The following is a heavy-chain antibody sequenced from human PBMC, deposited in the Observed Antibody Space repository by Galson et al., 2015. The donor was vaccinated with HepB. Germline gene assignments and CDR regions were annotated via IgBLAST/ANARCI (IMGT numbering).Heavy chain of an antibody. CDR3: ARDFRRYQLETPSD. Sequence: SLRLSCAASGFTFSSYSMNWIRQAPGKGLEWVSSISSSSSYIYYADSVKGRFTISRDNAKNSLYLQMNSLRAEDTAVYYCARDFRRYQLETPSDWGQGTLVTVSS. D-gene: IGHD1-1*01. CDR2: ISSSSSYI. V-gene: IGHV3-21*01. J-gene: IGHJ4*02. CDR1: GFTFSSYS.